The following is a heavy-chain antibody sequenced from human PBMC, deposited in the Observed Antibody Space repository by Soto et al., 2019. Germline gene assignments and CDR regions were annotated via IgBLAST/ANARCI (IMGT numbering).Heavy chain of an antibody. CDR1: GFTFSAYP. Sequence: GGSLRLSCAASGFTFSAYPMSWVRQIPGKGLEWVAAITNDGSNTYYADSVKGRFTISRDNSKNTLYLQMNSLRAEDTAVYYCARDLLNVVTAGFDYWGQGTLVTVSS. CDR2: ITNDGSNT. D-gene: IGHD2-21*02. CDR3: ARDLLNVVTAGFDY. J-gene: IGHJ4*02. V-gene: IGHV3-30-3*01.